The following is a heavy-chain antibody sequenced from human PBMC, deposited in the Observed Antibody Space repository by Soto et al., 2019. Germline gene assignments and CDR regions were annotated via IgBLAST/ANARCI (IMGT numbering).Heavy chain of an antibody. CDR2: ISGSGGST. Sequence: GGSLRLSCAASGFTFSSYAMSWVRQAPGKGLEWVSAISGSGGSTYYADSVKGRFTISRDNSKNTLYLQMNSLRAEDTAVYYCAKGLRREWLLGSDYYYYYGMDVWGQGTTVTVSS. CDR3: AKGLRREWLLGSDYYYYYGMDV. D-gene: IGHD3-3*01. J-gene: IGHJ6*02. CDR1: GFTFSSYA. V-gene: IGHV3-23*01.